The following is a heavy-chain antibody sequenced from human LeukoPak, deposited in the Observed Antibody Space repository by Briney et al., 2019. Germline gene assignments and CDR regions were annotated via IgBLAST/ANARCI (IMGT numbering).Heavy chain of an antibody. CDR2: ISSNGIST. CDR3: VKWTNYYFAL. V-gene: IGHV3-64*01. D-gene: IGHD2-8*01. CDR1: GFTFSDYY. Sequence: GGSLRLSCAASGFTFSDYYMSWIRQAPGKGLEDVSAISSNGISTFYANSVKGRFTVSRDNSKNTVYLQMGSLRAEDMAVYYCVKWTNYYFALWGRGTLVTVSS. J-gene: IGHJ2*01.